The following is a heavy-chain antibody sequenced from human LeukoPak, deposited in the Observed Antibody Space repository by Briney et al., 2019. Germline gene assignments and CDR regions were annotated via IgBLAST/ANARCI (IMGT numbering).Heavy chain of an antibody. J-gene: IGHJ5*02. D-gene: IGHD4-23*01. V-gene: IGHV4-61*02. CDR2: IYTSGST. CDR1: GGSISSGSYY. CDR3: ARRPTVVTLWFDP. Sequence: SQTLSLTCTVSGGSISSGSYYWSWIRQPAGKGLEWIGRIYTSGSTNYNPSLKSRVTISVDTSKNQFSLKLSSVTAADTAAYYCARRPTVVTLWFDPWGQGTLVTVSS.